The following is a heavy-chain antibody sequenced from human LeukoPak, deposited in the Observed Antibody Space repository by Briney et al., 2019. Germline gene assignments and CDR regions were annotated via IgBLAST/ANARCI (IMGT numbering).Heavy chain of an antibody. CDR1: GFTFSSYW. V-gene: IGHV3-7*01. J-gene: IGHJ4*02. CDR3: ARDKLQLYFDY. Sequence: GGSLRLSCAASGFTFSSYWMSWVRQAPGKGLEWVANIKQDGSEKYYVDSEKGRFTISRDNAKNSLYLQMNSLRAEDTAVYYCARDKLQLYFDYWGQGTLVTVSS. CDR2: IKQDGSEK. D-gene: IGHD5-18*01.